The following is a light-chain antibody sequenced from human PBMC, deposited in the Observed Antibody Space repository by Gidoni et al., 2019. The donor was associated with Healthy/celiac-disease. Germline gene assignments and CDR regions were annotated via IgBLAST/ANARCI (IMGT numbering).Light chain of an antibody. CDR2: GAS. J-gene: IGKJ3*01. V-gene: IGKV3-20*01. CDR1: QSVSSSY. CDR3: QQYGSTHLFT. Sequence: DIVLTQSPGTLSLSPGERATLSCRASQSVSSSYLAWYQQKPGQAPRLLIYGASSRATGLPDRFSGSGSGTDFTLTISRLEPEDFAVYYCQQYGSTHLFTFGPGTKVDIK.